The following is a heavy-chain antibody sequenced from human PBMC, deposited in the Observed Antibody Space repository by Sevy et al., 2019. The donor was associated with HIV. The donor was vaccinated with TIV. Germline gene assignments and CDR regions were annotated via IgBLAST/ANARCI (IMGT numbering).Heavy chain of an antibody. Sequence: GGSLRLSCAASGFSFEDYAMHWVRQAPGKGLEWVAGISWNSGSLGYADSVRGRFTISRDNAKYSLYLQMNSLRTEDTALYFCAKTPARAYDYGHNGKFFRDWGQGTLVTVSS. V-gene: IGHV3-9*01. CDR2: ISWNSGSL. CDR3: AKTPARAYDYGHNGKFFRD. CDR1: GFSFEDYA. D-gene: IGHD5-18*01. J-gene: IGHJ1*01.